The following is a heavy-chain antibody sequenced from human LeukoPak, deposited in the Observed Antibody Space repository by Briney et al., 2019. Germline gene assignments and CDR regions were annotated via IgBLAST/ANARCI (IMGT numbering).Heavy chain of an antibody. D-gene: IGHD5-24*01. CDR2: ISSSSTTT. CDR1: RFSFSSYS. J-gene: IGHJ4*02. Sequence: GGSLRLSCTASRFSFSSYSVMGVRQAPGRGLEWLSYISSSSTTTYCTDSVKGRFTISRDNAKNSLYLEMNSLRDEDTAVYFCARATRHGYNDFEYWGQGTLVTVSS. V-gene: IGHV3-48*02. CDR3: ARATRHGYNDFEY.